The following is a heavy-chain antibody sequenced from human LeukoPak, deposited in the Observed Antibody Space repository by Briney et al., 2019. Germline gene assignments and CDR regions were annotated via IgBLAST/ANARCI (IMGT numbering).Heavy chain of an antibody. CDR2: ISGSGGST. V-gene: IGHV3-23*01. Sequence: GGSLRLSCAASGFTFSSYGMSWVRQAPGKGLEWVSAISGSGGSTYYADSVKGRFTISRDNSKNTLYLQMSSLRAEDTAVYYCAKRYGSGSYYKGKSIDYWGQGTLVTVSS. CDR3: AKRYGSGSYYKGKSIDY. CDR1: GFTFSSYG. J-gene: IGHJ4*02. D-gene: IGHD3-10*01.